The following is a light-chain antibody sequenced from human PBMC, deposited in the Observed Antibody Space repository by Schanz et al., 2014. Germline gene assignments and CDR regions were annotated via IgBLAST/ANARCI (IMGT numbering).Light chain of an antibody. CDR3: SSYTSSSTWV. CDR2: EVT. V-gene: IGLV2-18*02. Sequence: QSALTQPASVSGSPGQSVTISCTGTTSDVGTYNRVSWYQQPPDTAPKLIIYEVTNRPSGVPDRFSGSKSGNTASLTISGLQAEDEADYYCSSYTSSSTWVFGGGTKLTVL. J-gene: IGLJ3*02. CDR1: TSDVGTYNR.